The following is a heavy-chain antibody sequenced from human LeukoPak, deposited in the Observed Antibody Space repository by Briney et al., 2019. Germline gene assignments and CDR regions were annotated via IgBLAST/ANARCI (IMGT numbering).Heavy chain of an antibody. CDR3: ARDPISGSLSPYNWFDP. CDR2: INGDGSST. Sequence: GGSLRLSCAASGFTLSSYWMDWVRHAPGKGLVWVSRINGDGSSTNYADSVKGRFTISRDNAKNTLYLQMNSLRAEDTAVYYCARDPISGSLSPYNWFDPWGQGTLVTVSS. CDR1: GFTLSSYW. J-gene: IGHJ5*02. D-gene: IGHD1-26*01. V-gene: IGHV3-74*01.